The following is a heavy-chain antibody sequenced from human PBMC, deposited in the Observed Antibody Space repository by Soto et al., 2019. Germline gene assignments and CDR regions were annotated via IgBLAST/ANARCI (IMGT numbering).Heavy chain of an antibody. Sequence: EMQLVESGGGLVQPGGSLRLSCAASGFSFRTFWMAWVHQAPGKGLEWVANINQDESEKHYVDSVKGRFTISRDNAKSSLYLQMNNLRVEDTAVYYCVSSNIVGRPGGGQGTMVTVSS. V-gene: IGHV3-7*01. CDR2: INQDESEK. D-gene: IGHD6-6*01. CDR3: VSSNIVGRPG. CDR1: GFSFRTFW. J-gene: IGHJ3*01.